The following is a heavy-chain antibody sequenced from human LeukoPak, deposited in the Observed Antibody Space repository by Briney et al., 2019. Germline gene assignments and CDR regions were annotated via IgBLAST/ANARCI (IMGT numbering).Heavy chain of an antibody. D-gene: IGHD6-13*01. J-gene: IGHJ3*02. Sequence: SETLSLTCTVSGGSISSSSYYWGWIRQPPGKGLEWIGSIYYSGSTYYNPSLKSRVTISVDTSKNQFSPKLSSVTAADTAVYYCARDGYSSSCPQCDAFDIWGQGTMVTVSS. CDR2: IYYSGST. CDR3: ARDGYSSSCPQCDAFDI. CDR1: GGSISSSSYY. V-gene: IGHV4-39*07.